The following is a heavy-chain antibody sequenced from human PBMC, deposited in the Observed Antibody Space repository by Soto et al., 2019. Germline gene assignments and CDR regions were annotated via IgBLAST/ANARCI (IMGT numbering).Heavy chain of an antibody. J-gene: IGHJ5*02. CDR3: TRLPYSSSSAYNWFDP. D-gene: IGHD6-6*01. Sequence: RGESLKISCKASGYSFSTYWIAWVRQMPGKGLEWMGVIYPTDSDTRYSPSFQGQVTISADKSINTVYLQWSSLQASDTAMYYCTRLPYSSSSAYNWFDPWGQGTLVTVS. V-gene: IGHV5-51*01. CDR2: IYPTDSDT. CDR1: GYSFSTYW.